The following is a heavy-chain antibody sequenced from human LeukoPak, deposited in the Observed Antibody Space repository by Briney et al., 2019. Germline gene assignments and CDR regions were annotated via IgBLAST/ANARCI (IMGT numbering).Heavy chain of an antibody. D-gene: IGHD3-10*01. CDR1: GGIFISYA. J-gene: IGHJ5*02. CDR3: AREYYYGSGSYYNSNWFDP. Sequence: SVKVSCKASGGIFISYAISWVRQAPGQGLEWMGGIIPIFGTANYAQKFQGRVTITADESTSTAYMELSSLRSEDTAVYYCAREYYYGSGSYYNSNWFDPWGQGTLVTVSS. CDR2: IIPIFGTA. V-gene: IGHV1-69*13.